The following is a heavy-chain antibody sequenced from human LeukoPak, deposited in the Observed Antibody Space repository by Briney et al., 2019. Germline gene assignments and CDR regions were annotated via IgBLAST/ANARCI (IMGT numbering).Heavy chain of an antibody. D-gene: IGHD3-3*01. J-gene: IGHJ4*02. V-gene: IGHV1-8*01. Sequence: GASVKVSCKASGYTFTSYDINWVRQATGQGLEWMGWMNPNSGNTGYAQKFQGRVTMTRNTSISTAYMELSSLRSEDTAVYYCARGPVLRTIFGVAIWRYFDYWGQGTLVTVSS. CDR2: MNPNSGNT. CDR3: ARGPVLRTIFGVAIWRYFDY. CDR1: GYTFTSYD.